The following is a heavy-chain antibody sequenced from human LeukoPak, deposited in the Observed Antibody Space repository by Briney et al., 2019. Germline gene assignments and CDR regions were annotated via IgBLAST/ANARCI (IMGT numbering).Heavy chain of an antibody. V-gene: IGHV3-74*01. CDR3: VSFYETY. CDR2: INSGGSWT. J-gene: IGHJ4*02. Sequence: QPGGSLRLSCAASGSYWMHWVRQAPGKGLVWVSHINSGGSWTGYADSVKGRFTISKDNAKNTVCLQMNNLRAEDTAVYYCVSFYETYWGRGTLVTVSS. D-gene: IGHD2/OR15-2a*01. CDR1: GSYW.